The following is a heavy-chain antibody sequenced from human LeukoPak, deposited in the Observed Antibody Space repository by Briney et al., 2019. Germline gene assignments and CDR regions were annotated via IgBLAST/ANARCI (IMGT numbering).Heavy chain of an antibody. Sequence: TLSLTXTVSGGSISSGSYYWSWIRQPAGKGLEWIGRIYTSGSTNYNPSLKSRVTISVDTSKNQFSLKLSSVTAADTAVYYCARERGSSGAYFDYWGQGTLVTVSS. V-gene: IGHV4-61*02. D-gene: IGHD3-10*01. J-gene: IGHJ4*02. CDR1: GGSISSGSYY. CDR3: ARERGSSGAYFDY. CDR2: IYTSGST.